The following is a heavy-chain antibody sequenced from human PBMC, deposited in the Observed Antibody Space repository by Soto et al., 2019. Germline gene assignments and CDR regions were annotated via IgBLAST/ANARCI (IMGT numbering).Heavy chain of an antibody. D-gene: IGHD5-12*01. CDR3: AIHSTGYEDS. CDR1: GYSFTSYW. J-gene: IGHJ5*02. CDR2: IHPSDLDT. Sequence: GASLKISCKGSGYSFTSYWIGWVRQMPGKGLEWMGIIHPSDLDTRYSPSFQGQVTISADKSISTAYLQWSSLRASDTAMYYCAIHSTGYEDSWGQGTLVTVSS. V-gene: IGHV5-51*01.